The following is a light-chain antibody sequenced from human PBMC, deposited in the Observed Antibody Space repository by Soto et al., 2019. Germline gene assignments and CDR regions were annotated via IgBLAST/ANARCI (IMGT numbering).Light chain of an antibody. CDR2: EVS. CDR3: SSYTGSSTLYV. CDR1: SSDVGYYNY. V-gene: IGLV2-14*01. J-gene: IGLJ1*01. Sequence: QSALTQPASVSGSPGQSITISCTGTSSDVGYYNYVSWYQQHPGKAPKLMIYEVSKRPSGVSNRFSGSKSGNTAPLTISGLQAEDEADYYCSSYTGSSTLYVFGTGTKVTVL.